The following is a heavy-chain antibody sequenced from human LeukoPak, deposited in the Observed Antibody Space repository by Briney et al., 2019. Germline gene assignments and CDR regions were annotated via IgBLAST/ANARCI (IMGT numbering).Heavy chain of an antibody. CDR3: ARGDYYDSSGYPFDY. D-gene: IGHD3-22*01. V-gene: IGHV3-74*01. Sequence: GGSLRLSCAASGFTFSSYAMHWVRQAPGKGLVWVSRINSDGSSTSYADSVKGRFTISRDNAKNTLYLQMNSLRAEDTAVYYCARGDYYDSSGYPFDYWGQGTLVTVSS. CDR2: INSDGSST. J-gene: IGHJ4*02. CDR1: GFTFSSYA.